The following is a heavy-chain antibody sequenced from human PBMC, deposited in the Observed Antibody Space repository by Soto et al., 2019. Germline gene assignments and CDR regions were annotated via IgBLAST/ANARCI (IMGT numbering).Heavy chain of an antibody. CDR2: FDPEDGET. CDR1: GYTLTELS. CDR3: ATGGKLEPPYYYYYGMDV. J-gene: IGHJ6*02. V-gene: IGHV1-24*01. Sequence: ASVKVSCKVSGYTLTELSMHWVRQAPGKGLEWMGGFDPEDGETIYAQKFQGRVTMTEDTSTDTAYMELSSLRSEDTAVYYCATGGKLEPPYYYYYGMDVWGQGTTVTVSS. D-gene: IGHD1-1*01.